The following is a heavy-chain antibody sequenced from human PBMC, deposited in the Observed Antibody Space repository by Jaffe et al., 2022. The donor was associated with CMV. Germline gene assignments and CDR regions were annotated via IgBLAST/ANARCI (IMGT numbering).Heavy chain of an antibody. V-gene: IGHV3-73*02. CDR2: IRSKANSYAT. D-gene: IGHD3-9*01. CDR1: GFTFSGSA. J-gene: IGHJ5*02. Sequence: EVQLVESGGGLVQPGGSLKLSCAASGFTFSGSAMHWVRQASGKGLEWVGRIRSKANSYATAYAASVKGRFTISRDDSKNTAYLQMNSLKTEDTAVYYCTRHAANFDWLLYDNWFDPWGQGTLVTVSS. CDR3: TRHAANFDWLLYDNWFDP.